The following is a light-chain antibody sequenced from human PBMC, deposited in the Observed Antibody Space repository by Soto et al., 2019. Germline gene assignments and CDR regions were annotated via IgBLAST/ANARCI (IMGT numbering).Light chain of an antibody. CDR2: GAS. CDR1: QSVSSSY. V-gene: IGKV3-20*01. J-gene: IGKJ4*01. CDR3: QQYGSSP. Sequence: EIVLTQSPGTLSLSPGERATLSCRASQSVSSSYLAWYQQKPGQAPRLLIYGASSRATGIPDRFSGSGSGTDFTLTISRLKPEDFAVYYCQQYGSSPFGGGTKVEIK.